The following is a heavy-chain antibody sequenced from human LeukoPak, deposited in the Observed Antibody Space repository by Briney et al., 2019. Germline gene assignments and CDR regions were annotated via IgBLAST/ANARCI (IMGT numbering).Heavy chain of an antibody. D-gene: IGHD6-19*01. CDR1: GYTFTGYY. J-gene: IGHJ5*02. CDR3: ARDIFDSSGWYWFDP. Sequence: GASVKVSCKASGYTFTGYYMHWVRQAPGQGLEWMGWINPNSGGTNYAQKFQGRVTMTRDTSISTAYMELSRLRSDDTAVYYCARDIFDSSGWYWFDPWGQRTLVTVSS. V-gene: IGHV1-2*02. CDR2: INPNSGGT.